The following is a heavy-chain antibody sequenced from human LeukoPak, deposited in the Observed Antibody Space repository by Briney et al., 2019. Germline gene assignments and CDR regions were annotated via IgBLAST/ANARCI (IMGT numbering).Heavy chain of an antibody. CDR2: ITTSSTYI. D-gene: IGHD1-26*01. CDR1: GFTFSTYN. Sequence: PGGSLRLSCAASGFTFSTYNMNWVRQAPGKGLEWVSSITTSSTYISYADSVKGRFTTSRDNAKNSLYLQMNSLRAEDMAIYYCARDPYSGNYGDYYYYYMDVWGKGTTVTISS. V-gene: IGHV3-21*01. CDR3: ARDPYSGNYGDYYYYYMDV. J-gene: IGHJ6*03.